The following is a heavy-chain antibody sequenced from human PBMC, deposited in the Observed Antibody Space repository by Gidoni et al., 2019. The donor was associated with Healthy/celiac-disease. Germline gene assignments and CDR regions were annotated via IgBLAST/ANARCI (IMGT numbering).Heavy chain of an antibody. Sequence: QVQLVESGGGVVQPGRSLRLSCAASGFTFSSYGMPWVRQAPGKGLEWVAVISYDGSNKYYADSVKGRFTISRDNSKNTLYLQMNSLRAEDTAVYYCAKDLPGEYDILTGYSPYYYGMDVWGQGTTVTVSS. D-gene: IGHD3-9*01. CDR2: ISYDGSNK. V-gene: IGHV3-30*18. CDR3: AKDLPGEYDILTGYSPYYYGMDV. J-gene: IGHJ6*02. CDR1: GFTFSSYG.